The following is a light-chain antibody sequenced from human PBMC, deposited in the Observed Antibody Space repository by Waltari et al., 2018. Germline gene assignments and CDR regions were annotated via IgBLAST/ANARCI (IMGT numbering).Light chain of an antibody. CDR1: QYISND. J-gene: IGKJ1*01. V-gene: IGKV1-8*01. CDR2: EAS. CDR3: QQYFNYPRT. Sequence: AFRMTQSPSSLSASTGDRATITCRASQYISNDLSWFQQRPGKAPKPLIYEASTLQRGVPSRFSGSGSGTDFTLTITSLQSDDFATYYCQQYFNYPRTFGRG.